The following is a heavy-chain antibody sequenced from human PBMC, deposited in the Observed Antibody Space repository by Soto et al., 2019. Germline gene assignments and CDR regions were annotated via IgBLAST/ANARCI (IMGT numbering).Heavy chain of an antibody. CDR1: GFTFGTTD. CDR2: IDGSGGIT. Sequence: GGSLRLSCAASGFTFGTTDMSWVRQAPGEGLEWVSTIDGSGGITYYADSVKGRFTISRDNSRNTVYLQMNSLRGDDTALYYCVKNSGWFNTWGQGALVTVSS. CDR3: VKNSGWFNT. V-gene: IGHV3-23*01. J-gene: IGHJ5*02. D-gene: IGHD3-10*01.